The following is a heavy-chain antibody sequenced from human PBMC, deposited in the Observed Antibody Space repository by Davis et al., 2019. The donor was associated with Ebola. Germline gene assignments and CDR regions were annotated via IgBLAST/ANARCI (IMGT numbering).Heavy chain of an antibody. CDR2: ISSDGSNR. Sequence: GESLKISCVASAFTFRDYSMNWVRQAPGKGLEWVSIISSDGSNRFYADSVKGRFTISRDNSKNTLSLQMNSLRAEDTAVYICARDRNDFADYWGQGTLVTVSS. J-gene: IGHJ4*02. CDR1: AFTFRDYS. D-gene: IGHD2-21*02. V-gene: IGHV3-30*01. CDR3: ARDRNDFADY.